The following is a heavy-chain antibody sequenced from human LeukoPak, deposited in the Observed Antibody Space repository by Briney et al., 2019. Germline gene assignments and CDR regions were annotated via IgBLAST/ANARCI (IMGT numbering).Heavy chain of an antibody. CDR3: ASTFPVYYYDSSGYYYDY. Sequence: SETLSLTCAVSGYSISSGYYWGWIRQPPGKGLEWIGSIYHSGSTYYNPSLKSRVTISVDTSKNQFSLKLSSVTAADTAVYYCASTFPVYYYDSSGYYYDYWGKGTLVTVSS. CDR2: IYHSGST. J-gene: IGHJ4*02. CDR1: GYSISSGYY. V-gene: IGHV4-38-2*01. D-gene: IGHD3-22*01.